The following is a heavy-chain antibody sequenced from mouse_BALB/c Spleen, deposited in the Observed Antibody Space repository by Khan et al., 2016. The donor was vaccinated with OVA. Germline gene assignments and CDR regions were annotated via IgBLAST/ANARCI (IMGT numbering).Heavy chain of an antibody. Sequence: EVQLQESGPGLVKPSQSLSLTCTVTGYSITSDYAWNWIRQFPGNKLEWMGYISYSGSPSYTPSLKSRISLTRDPSKNQFFLQLNSVTTEDTATYYCARGRAYWGQGTLVSVSA. CDR1: GYSITSDYA. CDR2: ISYSGSP. D-gene: IGHD3-3*01. J-gene: IGHJ3*01. V-gene: IGHV3-2*02. CDR3: ARGRAY.